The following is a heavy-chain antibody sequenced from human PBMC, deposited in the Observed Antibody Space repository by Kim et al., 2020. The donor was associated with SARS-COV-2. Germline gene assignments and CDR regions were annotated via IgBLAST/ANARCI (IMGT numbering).Heavy chain of an antibody. Sequence: GESLKISCTASGYSFTTYWIAWVRQMPGKGLECMGIIYPGDSNTRYSPSFQGQVTISADKSINTAYLQWSSLKPSDTAIYYCARRAGKQQQVPLGGMDVWGQGTTVTVSS. CDR2: IYPGDSNT. V-gene: IGHV5-51*01. CDR3: ARRAGKQQQVPLGGMDV. D-gene: IGHD6-13*01. J-gene: IGHJ6*02. CDR1: GYSFTTYW.